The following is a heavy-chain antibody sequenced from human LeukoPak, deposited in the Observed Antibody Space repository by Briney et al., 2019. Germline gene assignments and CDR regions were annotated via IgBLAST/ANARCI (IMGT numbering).Heavy chain of an antibody. CDR2: ISSFNT. Sequence: PGGSLRLSCTSSGFAFSNYAMNWVRQAPGKGPERVSGISSFNTYYAYSVKGRFTIFRDNSKNVMYLKMDRLRAEDTAVYSCAKDVCTSPRCLLYFDSWGQGTLVTVSS. J-gene: IGHJ4*02. D-gene: IGHD2-8*01. V-gene: IGHV3-23*01. CDR1: GFAFSNYA. CDR3: AKDVCTSPRCLLYFDS.